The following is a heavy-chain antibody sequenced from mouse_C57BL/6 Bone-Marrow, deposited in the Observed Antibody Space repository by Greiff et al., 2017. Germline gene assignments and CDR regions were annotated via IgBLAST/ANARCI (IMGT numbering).Heavy chain of an antibody. D-gene: IGHD2-1*01. J-gene: IGHJ2*01. V-gene: IGHV1-81*01. Sequence: QVQLQQSGAELARPGASVKLSCKASGYTFTSYGISWVKQRTGQGLEWIGEIYPRSGNTYYNEKFKGKATLTADKSSSTAYMELLSLTSEDSAVYFCARYGNYGGFDYGGQGTTLTVSS. CDR3: ARYGNYGGFDY. CDR1: GYTFTSYG. CDR2: IYPRSGNT.